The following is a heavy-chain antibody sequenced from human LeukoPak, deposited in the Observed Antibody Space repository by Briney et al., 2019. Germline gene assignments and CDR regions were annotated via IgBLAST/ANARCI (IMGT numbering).Heavy chain of an antibody. CDR1: GFTFSSYG. Sequence: GGSLRLSCAASGFTFSSYGMHWVRQAPGKGLEWVAVIWYDGSNKYYADSVKGRFTISRDNSKNTLYLQMNSLRAEDTAVYYCAGDLLGFGELLGYWGQGTLVTVSS. CDR2: IWYDGSNK. D-gene: IGHD3-10*01. V-gene: IGHV3-33*01. J-gene: IGHJ4*02. CDR3: AGDLLGFGELLGY.